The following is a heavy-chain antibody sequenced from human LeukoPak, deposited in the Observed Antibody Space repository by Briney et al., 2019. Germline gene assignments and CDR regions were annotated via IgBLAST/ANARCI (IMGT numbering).Heavy chain of an antibody. Sequence: PSETLSLTCAVYGGSFSGYYWSWIRQPPGKGLEWIGHIYHSGSTYYNPSLKSRVTISVDTSKNQFSLRLSSVTAADTAVYYCAREVCTGGTCYFDYWGQGTLVTVSS. CDR1: GGSFSGYY. V-gene: IGHV4-34*01. CDR3: AREVCTGGTCYFDY. CDR2: IYHSGST. J-gene: IGHJ4*02. D-gene: IGHD2-8*02.